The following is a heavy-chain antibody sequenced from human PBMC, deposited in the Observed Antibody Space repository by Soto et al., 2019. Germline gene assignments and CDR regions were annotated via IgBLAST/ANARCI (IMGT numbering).Heavy chain of an antibody. CDR1: GYTFTSYY. D-gene: IGHD5-18*01. V-gene: IGHV1-46*03. CDR3: ARDRRIQLSAHKSYYMDV. Sequence: QVQLVQSGAEVKKPGASVKVSCKASGYTFTSYYMHWVRQAPGQGLEWMGIINPSGGSTSYAQKFQGRVTMTRDTSTSTVYMELSSLRSEDTAVYYCARDRRIQLSAHKSYYMDVWGKGTTVTVSS. J-gene: IGHJ6*03. CDR2: INPSGGST.